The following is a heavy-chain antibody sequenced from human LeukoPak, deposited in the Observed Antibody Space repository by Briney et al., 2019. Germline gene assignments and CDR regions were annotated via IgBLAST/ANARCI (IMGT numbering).Heavy chain of an antibody. CDR2: ISSSGSTT. CDR1: GFTFINYA. D-gene: IGHD5-18*01. J-gene: IGHJ4*02. Sequence: PGGSLRLSCAASGFTFINYAMNWVRQAPGKGLEWVSTISSSGSTTYYADSVKGRFTISRDNSKSTLYLQMSSLRAEDTAVYYCAKVRGYNYDYEVDYWGQGTLVTVSS. V-gene: IGHV3-23*01. CDR3: AKVRGYNYDYEVDY.